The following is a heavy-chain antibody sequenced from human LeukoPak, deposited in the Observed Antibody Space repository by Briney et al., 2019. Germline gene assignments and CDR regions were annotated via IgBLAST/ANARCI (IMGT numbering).Heavy chain of an antibody. D-gene: IGHD3-3*01. J-gene: IGHJ6*02. CDR3: ARGSLYYDFWSGYYTGPYYYYGMDV. CDR2: INTNTGNP. CDR1: GYTFTSYA. Sequence: GASVKVSCKASGYTFTSYAMNWVRQAPGQGLEWMGWINTNTGNPTYAQGFTGRFVFSLDTSVSTAYLQISSLKAEDTAVYYCARGSLYYDFWSGYYTGPYYYYGMDVWGQGTTVTVSS. V-gene: IGHV7-4-1*02.